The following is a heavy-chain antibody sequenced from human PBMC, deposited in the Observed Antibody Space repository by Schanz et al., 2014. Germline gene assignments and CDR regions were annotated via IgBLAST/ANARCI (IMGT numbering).Heavy chain of an antibody. J-gene: IGHJ4*02. CDR2: IIPPLRQT. D-gene: IGHD4-17*01. CDR1: GATFNSYA. CDR3: ARIIDGDFLY. Sequence: QVRLVQSGAEVKKPGSSVKVSCKSSGATFNSYAFGWVRQAPGQGFEWVGSIIPPLRQTRYAQKFEERVKITADTATTTVYIDLASVTSDETAVYFCARIIDGDFLYWGRGTLVTVSS. V-gene: IGHV1-69*04.